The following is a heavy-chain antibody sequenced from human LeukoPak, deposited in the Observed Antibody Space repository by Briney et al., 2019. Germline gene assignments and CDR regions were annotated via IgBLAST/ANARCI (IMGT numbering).Heavy chain of an antibody. V-gene: IGHV4-59*12. D-gene: IGHD2-15*01. Sequence: SETLSLTCTVSGGSISSYYWSWIRQPPGKGLEWIGYIYYSGSTNYNPSLKSRVTISVDTSKNQFSLKLSSVTAADTAVYYCARVRHIVVVVAATESVTYWYFDLWGRGTLVTVSS. CDR1: GGSISSYY. CDR2: IYYSGST. J-gene: IGHJ2*01. CDR3: ARVRHIVVVVAATESVTYWYFDL.